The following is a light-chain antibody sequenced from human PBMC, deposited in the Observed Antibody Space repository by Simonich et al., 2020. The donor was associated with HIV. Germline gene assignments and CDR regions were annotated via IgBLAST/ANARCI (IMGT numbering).Light chain of an antibody. CDR3: QQYYSAPIT. CDR2: GAS. V-gene: IGKV1-39*01. Sequence: DIQMTQSPSSLSASVGDRDTITCRASQSISNYLNWYQQKPGKAPKRMIYGASSLQSGVPSRFSGSGSGTDFTLTISSLQAEDVAVYYCQQYYSAPITFGQGTRLEIK. J-gene: IGKJ5*01. CDR1: QSISNY.